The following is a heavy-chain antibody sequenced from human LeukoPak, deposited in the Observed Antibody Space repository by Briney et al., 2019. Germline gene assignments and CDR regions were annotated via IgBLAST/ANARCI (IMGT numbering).Heavy chain of an antibody. Sequence: PGGSLRLSCAASGFTFSSYAMHWVRQAPGKGLEWVAVISYDGSNEYYAGSVKGRFTISRDSSKNTLYLQMNSLRSDDTAVYYCARDERYDSSGYPFDYWGQGTLVTVSS. D-gene: IGHD3-22*01. J-gene: IGHJ4*02. CDR2: ISYDGSNE. CDR3: ARDERYDSSGYPFDY. CDR1: GFTFSSYA. V-gene: IGHV3-30*04.